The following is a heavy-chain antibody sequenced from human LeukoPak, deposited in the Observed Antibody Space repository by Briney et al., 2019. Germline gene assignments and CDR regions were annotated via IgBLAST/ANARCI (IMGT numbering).Heavy chain of an antibody. D-gene: IGHD3-3*01. V-gene: IGHV5-51*01. CDR1: GYTFSSYL. Sequence: GESLRISCKGSGYTFSSYLIGWVRQMPRKDLAWMGIIYPSDSDTRYSPSLQGQVTISVVTSHGTAYLQWSRLKPSDTAIYYCARQYDFRLDYWGQGTLVTVSS. CDR2: IYPSDSDT. J-gene: IGHJ4*02. CDR3: ARQYDFRLDY.